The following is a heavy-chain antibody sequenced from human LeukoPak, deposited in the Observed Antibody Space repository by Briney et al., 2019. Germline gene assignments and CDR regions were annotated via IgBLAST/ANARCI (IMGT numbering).Heavy chain of an antibody. CDR2: INPNSGGT. CDR1: GYTFTGYY. V-gene: IGHV1-2*02. J-gene: IGHJ4*02. CDR3: ARVLKVRGVIMPYDY. Sequence: GASVKVSCKASGYTFTGYYMHWVRQAPGQGLEWMGWINPNSGGTNYAQKFQGRVTMTRDTSISTAYMELSRLRSDDTAVYYCARVLKVRGVIMPYDYWGQGTLVTVSS. D-gene: IGHD3-10*01.